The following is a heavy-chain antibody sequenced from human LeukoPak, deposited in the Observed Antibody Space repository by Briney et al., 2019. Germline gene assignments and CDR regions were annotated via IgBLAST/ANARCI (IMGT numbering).Heavy chain of an antibody. J-gene: IGHJ3*02. CDR3: AKDSPTSTLWWPDAFDI. Sequence: GGSLRLSCAASGFTFSSYAMSWVRQAPGKGLEWVSAISGSGGSTYYADSVKGRFTISRDNSKNTLYLQMNSLRAEDTAVYYCAKDSPTSTLWWPDAFDIWGQGTMVTVSP. CDR1: GFTFSSYA. V-gene: IGHV3-23*01. D-gene: IGHD2-21*01. CDR2: ISGSGGST.